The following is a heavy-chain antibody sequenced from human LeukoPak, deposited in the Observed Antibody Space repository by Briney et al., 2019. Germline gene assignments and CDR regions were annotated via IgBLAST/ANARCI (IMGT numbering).Heavy chain of an antibody. D-gene: IGHD3-22*01. CDR1: GFTFRSHG. Sequence: PGGSLRLSCAASGFTFRSHGMHWVRQAPGKGLEWVAVIPYDGSKQYYADSVKGRFTISRDNGKHTLYLQMNSLRAEDTGVYYCAKDPPTSGYDLDYWGQGTLVTVSS. CDR2: IPYDGSKQ. J-gene: IGHJ4*02. V-gene: IGHV3-30*18. CDR3: AKDPPTSGYDLDY.